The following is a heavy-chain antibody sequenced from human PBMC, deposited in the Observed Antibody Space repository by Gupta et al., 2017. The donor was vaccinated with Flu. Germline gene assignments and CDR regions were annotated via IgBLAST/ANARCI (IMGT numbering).Heavy chain of an antibody. CDR2: GGST. V-gene: IGHV3-23*01. Sequence: GGSTYYADSVKGRFTISRDNSKNTLYLQMNSLRAEDTAVYYCAKDRLVVIFAEYFQHWGQGTLVTVSS. J-gene: IGHJ1*01. CDR3: AKDRLVVIFAEYFQH. D-gene: IGHD3-22*01.